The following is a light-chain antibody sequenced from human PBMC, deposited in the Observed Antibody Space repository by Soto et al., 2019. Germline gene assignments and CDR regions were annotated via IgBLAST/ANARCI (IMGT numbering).Light chain of an antibody. V-gene: IGLV1-44*01. CDR1: RSNIGSNS. Sequence: QSALTQPPSVSGTPGQRVIISCPGSRSNIGSNSVNWYQQLPGTAPKLLIYINDQRPSGVPDRFSGSTSGTSVSLAISGLQSEDEADYYCASWDDRLKGYVFGPGTKVTVL. CDR3: ASWDDRLKGYV. CDR2: IND. J-gene: IGLJ1*01.